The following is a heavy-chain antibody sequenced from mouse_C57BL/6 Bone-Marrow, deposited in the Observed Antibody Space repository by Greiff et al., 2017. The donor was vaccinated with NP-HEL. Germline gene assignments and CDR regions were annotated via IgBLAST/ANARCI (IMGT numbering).Heavy chain of an antibody. Sequence: EVQLVESGGGLVQPKGSLKLSCAASGFTFNTYAMHWVRQAPGKGLEWVARIRSKSSNYATYYADSVKDRFTISRDDSQSMLYLQMNNLKTEDTAMAYCVRDGITTVYWYFDVWGTGATVTV. J-gene: IGHJ1*03. CDR1: GFTFNTYA. CDR3: VRDGITTVYWYFDV. V-gene: IGHV10-3*01. D-gene: IGHD1-1*01. CDR2: IRSKSSNYAT.